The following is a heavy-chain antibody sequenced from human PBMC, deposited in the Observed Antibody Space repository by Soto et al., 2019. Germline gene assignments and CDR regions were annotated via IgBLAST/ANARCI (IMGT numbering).Heavy chain of an antibody. Sequence: GALRLSCAASGFTFGTTDMSWVRQAPGEGLEWVSTIDGSGGITYYADSVKGRFTISRDNSRNAVYLQMNSLRGDDTALYYCVKNSGWFNTWGQGALVTVSS. CDR2: IDGSGGIT. CDR1: GFTFGTTD. CDR3: VKNSGWFNT. D-gene: IGHD3-10*01. V-gene: IGHV3-23*01. J-gene: IGHJ5*02.